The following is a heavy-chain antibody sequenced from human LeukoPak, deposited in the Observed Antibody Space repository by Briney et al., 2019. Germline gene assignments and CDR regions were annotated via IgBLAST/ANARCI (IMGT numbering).Heavy chain of an antibody. J-gene: IGHJ5*02. CDR3: AREVLRAVAGTEVNCFDP. Sequence: PGASLRLSCAASGFTFSSYSMNWVRQAPGKGLEWVSSISSSSSYIYYADSVKGRFTISRDNAKNSLYLQMNRLRAEDTAVYYCAREVLRAVAGTEVNCFDPWGQGTLVTVSS. D-gene: IGHD6-19*01. V-gene: IGHV3-21*01. CDR2: ISSSSSYI. CDR1: GFTFSSYS.